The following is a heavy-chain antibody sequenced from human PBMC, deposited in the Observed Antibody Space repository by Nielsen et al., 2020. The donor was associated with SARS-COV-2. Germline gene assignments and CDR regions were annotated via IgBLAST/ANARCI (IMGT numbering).Heavy chain of an antibody. CDR2: ISWNSGSI. Sequence: SLKISCAASGSTFDDYAMHWVRQAPGKGLEWVSGISWNSGSIGYADSVKGRFTISRDNAKNSLYLQMNSLRAEDTALYYCAKDMGAVAGTPLFDYWGQGTLVTVSS. CDR1: GSTFDDYA. V-gene: IGHV3-9*01. J-gene: IGHJ4*02. CDR3: AKDMGAVAGTPLFDY. D-gene: IGHD6-19*01.